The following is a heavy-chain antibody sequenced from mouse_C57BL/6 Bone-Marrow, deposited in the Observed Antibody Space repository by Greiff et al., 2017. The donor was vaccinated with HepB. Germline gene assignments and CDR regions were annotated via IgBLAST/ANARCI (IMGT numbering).Heavy chain of an antibody. D-gene: IGHD1-1*01. Sequence: EVMLVESGGGLVKPGGSLKLSCAASGFTFSDYGMHWVRQAPEKGLEWVAYISSGSSTIYYADTVKGRFTISRDNAKNNLYLQMSHLKSEDTAMYYCARDRGLRYLDYWGQGTTLTVSS. V-gene: IGHV5-17*03. J-gene: IGHJ2*01. CDR3: ARDRGLRYLDY. CDR2: ISSGSSTI. CDR1: GFTFSDYG.